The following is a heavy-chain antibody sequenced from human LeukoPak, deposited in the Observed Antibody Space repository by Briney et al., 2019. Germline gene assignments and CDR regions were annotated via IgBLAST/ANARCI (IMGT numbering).Heavy chain of an antibody. CDR2: IYYSGST. J-gene: IGHJ4*02. Sequence: SETLSLTCTVSGGSISSYYWSWIRQPPGKGLEWIGYIYYSGSTNYNPSLKSRATISVDRSKNQFSLKLSSVTAADTAVYYCARGVVVVPAAPPGIDYWGQGTLVTVSS. D-gene: IGHD2-2*01. V-gene: IGHV4-59*12. CDR3: ARGVVVVPAAPPGIDY. CDR1: GGSISSYY.